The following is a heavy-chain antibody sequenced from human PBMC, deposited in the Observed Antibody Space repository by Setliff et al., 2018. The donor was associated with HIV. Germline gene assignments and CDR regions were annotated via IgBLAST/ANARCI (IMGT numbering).Heavy chain of an antibody. CDR2: IYFTGSS. V-gene: IGHV4-59*01. CDR3: ASQYCSAGSCYSDY. Sequence: SETLSLTCTVSGGSISTYYWSWIRQPPGKGLEWIGSIYFTGSSDNNPSLKSRVTLSVDTSKHQFSLKLSSVTAADTAVYYCASQYCSAGSCYSDYWGQGTLVTVSS. J-gene: IGHJ4*02. D-gene: IGHD2-15*01. CDR1: GGSISTYY.